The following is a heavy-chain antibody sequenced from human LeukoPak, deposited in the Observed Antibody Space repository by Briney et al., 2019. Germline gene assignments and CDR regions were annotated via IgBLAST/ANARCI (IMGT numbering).Heavy chain of an antibody. D-gene: IGHD3-10*01. CDR2: INHSGST. CDR3: ARGPHLGFGETSPFDY. V-gene: IGHV4-34*01. J-gene: IGHJ4*02. Sequence: SETLSLTCAVSGGSFSGYYWSWIRQPPGKGLEWIGEINHSGSTNYNPSLKSRVTISVDTSKNQFSLKLSSVTAADTAVYYCARGPHLGFGETSPFDYWGQGTLVTVSS. CDR1: GGSFSGYY.